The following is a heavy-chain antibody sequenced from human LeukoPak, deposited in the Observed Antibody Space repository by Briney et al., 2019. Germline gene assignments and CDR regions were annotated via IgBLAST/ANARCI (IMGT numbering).Heavy chain of an antibody. J-gene: IGHJ4*02. CDR2: ISGSGDTT. D-gene: IGHD2-2*01. CDR3: AKCLTYAGINFDF. V-gene: IGHV3-23*01. CDR1: GFTFSSYS. Sequence: GGSLRLSCAASGFTFSSYSMNWVRQAPGKGLEWVSAISGSGDTTYYADSVKGRFTISRDNSKSTLYLQMSSLRAEDTAVYYCAKCLTYAGINFDFWGQGTPVTVSS.